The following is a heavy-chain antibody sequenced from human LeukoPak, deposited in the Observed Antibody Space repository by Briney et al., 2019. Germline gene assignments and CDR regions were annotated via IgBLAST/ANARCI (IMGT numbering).Heavy chain of an antibody. CDR1: GFTVSSNY. Sequence: GGSLRLSCAASGFTVSSNYMSWVRQAPGKGLEWVSAISGSGGSTYYADSVKGRFTISRDNSKNTLYLQMNSLRAEDTAVYYCAKDTSRLYYYYGMDVWGQGTTVTVSS. CDR3: AKDTSRLYYYYGMDV. J-gene: IGHJ6*02. D-gene: IGHD2-2*01. CDR2: ISGSGGST. V-gene: IGHV3-23*01.